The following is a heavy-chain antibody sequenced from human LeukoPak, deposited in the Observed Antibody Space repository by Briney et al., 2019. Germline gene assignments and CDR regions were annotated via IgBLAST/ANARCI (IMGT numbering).Heavy chain of an antibody. D-gene: IGHD3-22*01. CDR3: ARNDSSGYFDY. CDR1: DYSISSGDY. V-gene: IGHV4-38-2*01. CDR2: VYYSGST. Sequence: SETLSLTCAVSDYSISSGDYWGWIPQPPGKGLEWIGSVYYSGSTHYSPSLKNRVTISVDTSKNQFSLKLRSVTAADTALYYCARNDSSGYFDYWGQGTLVTVSS. J-gene: IGHJ4*02.